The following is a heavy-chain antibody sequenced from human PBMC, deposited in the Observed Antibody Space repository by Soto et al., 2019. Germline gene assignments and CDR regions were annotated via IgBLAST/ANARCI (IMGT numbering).Heavy chain of an antibody. CDR1: GGSISSGSYY. CDR3: ARAPGDYFDY. Sequence: SETLSLTCTVSGGSISSGSYYWSWIRQHPGKGLEWIGYIFYSGSTYYNPSLKSRVTISVDTSKNQFSLKLSSVTAADTAVYFCARAPGDYFDYWGQGTLVTVSS. CDR2: IFYSGST. J-gene: IGHJ4*02. V-gene: IGHV4-31*03.